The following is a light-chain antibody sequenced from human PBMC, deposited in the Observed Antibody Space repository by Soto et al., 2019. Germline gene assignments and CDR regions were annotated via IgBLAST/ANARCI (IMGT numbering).Light chain of an antibody. J-gene: IGLJ1*01. CDR3: SAYTISSSLF. Sequence: QSALAQPASVSGSPGQSITISCTGTSSDVGGYNYVSWYQHHPGKAPKLMIYAVSNRPSGVSHRFSGSRSGNTSSLTISGLQAEDEADYYCSAYTISSSLFFGTGTQLTGL. CDR2: AVS. V-gene: IGLV2-14*01. CDR1: SSDVGGYNY.